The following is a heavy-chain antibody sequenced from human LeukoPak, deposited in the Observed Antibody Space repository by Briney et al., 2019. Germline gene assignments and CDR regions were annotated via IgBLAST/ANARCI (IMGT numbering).Heavy chain of an antibody. D-gene: IGHD5-18*01. J-gene: IGHJ4*02. Sequence: ASVKVSCKASGGTFSSYAISWVRQAPGQGLEWMGRIIPIFGTANYAQKFQGRVTITTDESTSTAYMELSSLRSEDTAVYYCASPYGYDALGYWGQGTLVTVSS. CDR3: ASPYGYDALGY. CDR1: GGTFSSYA. V-gene: IGHV1-69*05. CDR2: IIPIFGTA.